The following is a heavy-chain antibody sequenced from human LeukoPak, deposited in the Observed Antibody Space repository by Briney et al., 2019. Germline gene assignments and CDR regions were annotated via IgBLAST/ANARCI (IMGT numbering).Heavy chain of an antibody. CDR2: ISYDGSNK. Sequence: GRSLRLSCAASEFTFSTYAMHWVRQAPGKGLEWVAVISYDGSNKYYADSVKGRFIISRDNSKSTLYLQMNNLRADDTAVYSCARDRAGYYDSSGPLDYWGQGTLVTVSS. CDR1: EFTFSTYA. V-gene: IGHV3-30-3*01. J-gene: IGHJ4*02. D-gene: IGHD3-22*01. CDR3: ARDRAGYYDSSGPLDY.